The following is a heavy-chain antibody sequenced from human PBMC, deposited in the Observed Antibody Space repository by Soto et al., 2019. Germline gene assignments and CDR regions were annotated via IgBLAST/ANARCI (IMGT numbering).Heavy chain of an antibody. CDR2: ISAYNGNT. D-gene: IGHD2-2*01. CDR1: GYTFTSYG. J-gene: IGHJ5*02. CDR3: ARGTAIVVVPAATPSEFDP. Sequence: ASVKVSCKASGYTFTSYGISWVRQAPGQGLEWMGWISAYNGNTNYAQKLQGRVTMTTDTSTSTAYMELSSLRSEDTAVYYCARGTAIVVVPAATPSEFDPWGQGTLVTVSS. V-gene: IGHV1-18*04.